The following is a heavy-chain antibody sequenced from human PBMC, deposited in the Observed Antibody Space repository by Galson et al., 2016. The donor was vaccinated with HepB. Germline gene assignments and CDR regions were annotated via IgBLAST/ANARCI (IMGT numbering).Heavy chain of an antibody. D-gene: IGHD3-16*01. CDR3: ARKPPGGALDV. V-gene: IGHV1-18*01. CDR2: ISTSSDHT. CDR1: GYSFTSQG. J-gene: IGHJ6*02. Sequence: SVKVSCKASGYSFTSQGISWVRQAPGQGLEWMGWISTSSDHTNYAQNFQGRVTMTTDTATSTAYLELRSLTSDDTAVYYCARKPPGGALDVWGQGTTVTVSS.